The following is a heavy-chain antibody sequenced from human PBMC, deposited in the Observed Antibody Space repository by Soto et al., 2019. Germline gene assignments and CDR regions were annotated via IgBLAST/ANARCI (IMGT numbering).Heavy chain of an antibody. CDR3: ARDRRGGGSPRYYYYYGMDV. J-gene: IGHJ6*02. V-gene: IGHV4-34*01. Sequence: SETLSLTCAVYGGSFSGYYWSWIRQPPGKGLEWIGEINHSGSTNYNPSLKSRVTISVDTSKNQFSLKLSSVTAADTAVYYCARDRRGGGSPRYYYYYGMDVWGQGTTVTVS. D-gene: IGHD2-15*01. CDR2: INHSGST. CDR1: GGSFSGYY.